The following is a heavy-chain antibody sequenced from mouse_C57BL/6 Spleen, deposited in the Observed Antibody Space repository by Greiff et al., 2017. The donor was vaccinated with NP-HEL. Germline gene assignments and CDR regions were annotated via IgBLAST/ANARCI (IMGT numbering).Heavy chain of an antibody. CDR3: DRGGYYWYFDV. D-gene: IGHD1-1*02. Sequence: VQLQQSVAELVRPGASVKLSCTASGFTIKNTYMHWVKQRPEQGLEWIGRIDPANGNTKYAPKFQGKATITADTSSNTAYLQLSSLTSEDTAIYYCDRGGYYWYFDVWGTGTTVTVSS. J-gene: IGHJ1*03. CDR1: GFTIKNTY. CDR2: IDPANGNT. V-gene: IGHV14-3*01.